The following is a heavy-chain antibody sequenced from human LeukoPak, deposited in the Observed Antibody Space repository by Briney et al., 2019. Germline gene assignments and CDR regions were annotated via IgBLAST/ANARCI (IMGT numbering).Heavy chain of an antibody. J-gene: IGHJ4*02. Sequence: PGGSLRLSCAASGFTFSSYAMHWVRQAPGKGLEWVAVISYDGSNKYYADPVKGRFTISRDNSKNTLYLQMNSLRAEDTAVYYCARDLGPKWELLPNLVYWGQGTLVTVSS. D-gene: IGHD1-26*01. CDR1: GFTFSSYA. CDR3: ARDLGPKWELLPNLVY. CDR2: ISYDGSNK. V-gene: IGHV3-30-3*01.